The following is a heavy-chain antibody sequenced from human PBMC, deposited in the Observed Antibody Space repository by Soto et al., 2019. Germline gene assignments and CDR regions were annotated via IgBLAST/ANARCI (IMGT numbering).Heavy chain of an antibody. V-gene: IGHV2-5*02. Sequence: QITLKESGPTLVKPTQTLTLTCSFSGFSLSTSGVGVAWIRQPPGKALEWLALLYWDDDKRYSPSMKNRLTVTKDTSKNQVVLTMTNMDPVDTATYYCAHDSSGNFGIDYWGQGILVTVSS. D-gene: IGHD6-19*01. CDR1: GFSLSTSGVG. CDR2: LYWDDDK. J-gene: IGHJ4*02. CDR3: AHDSSGNFGIDY.